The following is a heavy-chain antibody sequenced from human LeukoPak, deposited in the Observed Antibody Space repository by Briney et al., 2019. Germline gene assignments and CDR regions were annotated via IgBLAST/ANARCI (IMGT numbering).Heavy chain of an antibody. D-gene: IGHD3-22*01. Sequence: GESLKISCKGSGYKFNAYWIAWVRQMPGKGLEWMGIIYPDDSDTRYSPSFQGQVTISADKSVRTAYLQWSSLKASDTAMYYCARPNITSYYDSRGYDAFDVWGQGTMVTVSS. V-gene: IGHV5-51*01. CDR1: GYKFNAYW. CDR2: IYPDDSDT. J-gene: IGHJ3*01. CDR3: ARPNITSYYDSRGYDAFDV.